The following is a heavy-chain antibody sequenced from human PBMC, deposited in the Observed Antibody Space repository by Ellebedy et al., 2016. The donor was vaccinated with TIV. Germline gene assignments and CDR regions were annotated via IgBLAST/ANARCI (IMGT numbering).Heavy chain of an antibody. D-gene: IGHD3-22*01. CDR2: IKRKTDGGTT. Sequence: PGGSLRLSCAASGFTFRNVWMSWVRQAPGKGLEWVGRIKRKTDGGTTDYPAPVKGRFTISRDDSESTFYLQMNSLKTEDTAVYYCTSDPYYYDGSGYYYQATDYWGQGTLVTVSS. J-gene: IGHJ4*02. CDR3: TSDPYYYDGSGYYYQATDY. CDR1: GFTFRNVW. V-gene: IGHV3-15*01.